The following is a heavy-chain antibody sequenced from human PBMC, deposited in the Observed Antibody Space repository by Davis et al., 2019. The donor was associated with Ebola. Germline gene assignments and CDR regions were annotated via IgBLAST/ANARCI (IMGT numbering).Heavy chain of an antibody. J-gene: IGHJ6*02. CDR2: ISGDGDYT. CDR1: GFTFDQYA. D-gene: IGHD6-13*01. V-gene: IGHV3-43*02. CDR3: ARNPMPSWYADYYKYGMDV. Sequence: GESLKISCAASGFTFDQYAMYWVRQRPGKGLEWVSLISGDGDYTYYADSVKGRFTVSRDNSKESLYLQISSLRSEDTALYFCARNPMPSWYADYYKYGMDVWGQGTTVTVSS.